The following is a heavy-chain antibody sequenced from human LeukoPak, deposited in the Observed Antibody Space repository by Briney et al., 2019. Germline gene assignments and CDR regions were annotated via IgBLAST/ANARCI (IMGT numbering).Heavy chain of an antibody. V-gene: IGHV1-69*02. D-gene: IGHD3-22*01. Sequence: SVKVSCKASRGTFSSYTISWVRQAPGQGLEWMGRIIPILGIANYAQKFQGRVTITADKSTSTAYMELSSLRSEDTAVYYCARHYYDSSGYYPNDAFDIWGQGTMATVSS. J-gene: IGHJ3*02. CDR2: IIPILGIA. CDR3: ARHYYDSSGYYPNDAFDI. CDR1: RGTFSSYT.